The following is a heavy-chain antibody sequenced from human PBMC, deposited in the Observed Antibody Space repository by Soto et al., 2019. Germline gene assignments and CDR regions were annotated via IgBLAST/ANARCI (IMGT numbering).Heavy chain of an antibody. J-gene: IGHJ4*02. D-gene: IGHD3-3*01. Sequence: QLVESGGGVVQPGRSLSLSCAASGFAFSLYDIHWVRQAPGRGLEWVSVISYDGSYKHYADSVMGRFSISRDNSKDTVFLQRNSLTADDTAVYYCARDALDVKGGSKTIGAGRVGDYWGQGTLVTVSS. CDR1: GFAFSLYD. V-gene: IGHV3-30*03. CDR2: ISYDGSYK. CDR3: ARDALDVKGGSKTIGAGRVGDY.